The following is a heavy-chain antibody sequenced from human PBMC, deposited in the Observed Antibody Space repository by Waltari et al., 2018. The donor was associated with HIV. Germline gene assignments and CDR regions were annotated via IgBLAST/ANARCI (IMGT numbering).Heavy chain of an antibody. Sequence: QVRLQQAGPGLMKTSQTLPLTCDLTKDSLSSHSAAWNWVRRSPSRGFEWLGKTFYRSQWRFDYAGSLKGRLSISVDIAMNQFSLHLTSLIPDDTATYYCVRDSYGFDIWGQGSPVNV. CDR1: KDSLSSHSAA. CDR3: VRDSYGFDI. CDR2: TFYRSQWRF. V-gene: IGHV6-1*02. J-gene: IGHJ6*01.